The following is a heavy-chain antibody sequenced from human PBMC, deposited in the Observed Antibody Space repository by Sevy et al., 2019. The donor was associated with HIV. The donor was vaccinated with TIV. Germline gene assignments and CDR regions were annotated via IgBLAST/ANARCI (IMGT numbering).Heavy chain of an antibody. V-gene: IGHV3-7*01. CDR2: MKQDGSDK. D-gene: IGHD5-18*01. CDR1: GFTFSSYG. Sequence: GGSLRLSCAASGFTFSSYGMSWVRQAPGKGLEWVATMKQDGSDKYYVDSVKGRFTISRDNAKHSLYLQMNSLRAEDTAVYYCVREGLGGFSYSLDCWGQGTLVTVSS. J-gene: IGHJ4*02. CDR3: VREGLGGFSYSLDC.